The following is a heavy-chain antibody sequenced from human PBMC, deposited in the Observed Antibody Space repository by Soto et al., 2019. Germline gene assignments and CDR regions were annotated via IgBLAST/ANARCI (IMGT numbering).Heavy chain of an antibody. V-gene: IGHV1-69*13. D-gene: IGHD2-21*02. Sequence: SVKVSCKASGGTFSSHSINWVRQAPGQGLEWMGGIITLFGTSNYAQNFQGRVTITADQSTSTAYMELNSLTSDDTAVYYCAREVGYGDFSAALLDWGQGTLVTVSS. CDR3: AREVGYGDFSAALLD. J-gene: IGHJ4*02. CDR1: GGTFSSHS. CDR2: IITLFGTS.